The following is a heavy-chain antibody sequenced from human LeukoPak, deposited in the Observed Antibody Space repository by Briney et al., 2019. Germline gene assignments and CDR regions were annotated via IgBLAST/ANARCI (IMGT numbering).Heavy chain of an antibody. J-gene: IGHJ3*02. D-gene: IGHD2-15*01. CDR2: ISGAGTST. V-gene: IGHV3-23*01. CDR1: GFTFSIYD. CDR3: ARDSSRAFDI. Sequence: GGSLRLSCAASGFTFSIYDMTWVRQAPGKGLERVSAISGAGTSTYYADSVKGRFTISRDNSKNTLYLQMNSLRAEDTAVYYCARDSSRAFDIWGQGTMVTVSS.